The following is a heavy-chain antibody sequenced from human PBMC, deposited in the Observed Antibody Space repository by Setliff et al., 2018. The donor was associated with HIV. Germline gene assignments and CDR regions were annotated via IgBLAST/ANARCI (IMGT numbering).Heavy chain of an antibody. D-gene: IGHD3-16*01. CDR3: ARGGASGYYYYMDV. V-gene: IGHV4-34*01. J-gene: IGHJ6*03. Sequence: SETLSLTCAVYGGSLSDSFWGWIRHPPGKGLEWIGEIDHSGSTNYNSSLESRVTISRDMSKKQFSLKMTSVTAADAAVYFCARGGASGYYYYMDVWGKGTTVTVSS. CDR1: GGSLSDSF. CDR2: IDHSGST.